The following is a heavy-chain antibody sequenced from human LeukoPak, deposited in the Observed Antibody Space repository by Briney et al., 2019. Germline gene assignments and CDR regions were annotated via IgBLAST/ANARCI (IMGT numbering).Heavy chain of an antibody. Sequence: GGSLRLSCAASGFTFSSYAMSWVRQAPGKGLEWVSVIYSGGSTYYADSVKGRFTISRDNSKNTLYPQMNSLRAEDTAVYYCARDNSGTPAFDIWGQGTMVTVSS. CDR2: IYSGGST. J-gene: IGHJ3*02. CDR3: ARDNSGTPAFDI. CDR1: GFTFSSYA. D-gene: IGHD1-26*01. V-gene: IGHV3-53*01.